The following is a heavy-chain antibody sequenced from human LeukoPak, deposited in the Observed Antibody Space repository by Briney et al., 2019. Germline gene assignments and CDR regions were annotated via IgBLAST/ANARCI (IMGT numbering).Heavy chain of an antibody. CDR2: IYYRGST. V-gene: IGHV4-61*01. CDR3: ATFPRAATMVRGVITYYYYGMDV. D-gene: IGHD3-10*01. Sequence: SETLSLTCTVSGGSVSSGSYYWSWIRQTPGKGLEWIGSIYYRGSTNYNPSLKSRVTISVDTSTNQISLKLSSVSAADASVYYCATFPRAATMVRGVITYYYYGMDVWGKGTTVTVSS. J-gene: IGHJ6*04. CDR1: GGSVSSGSYY.